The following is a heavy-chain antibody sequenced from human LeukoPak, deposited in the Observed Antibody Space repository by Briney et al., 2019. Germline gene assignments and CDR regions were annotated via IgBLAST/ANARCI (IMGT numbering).Heavy chain of an antibody. CDR2: INHSGST. V-gene: IGHV4-34*01. D-gene: IGHD1-20*01. J-gene: IGHJ6*03. CDR3: ARAIVTGPLYYYYYMDV. Sequence: SETLSLTCAVYGGSFSGYYWSWIRQPPGKGLEWIGEINHSGSTNYNPSLKSRGTISVGTSKNQFSLKLSSVTAADTAVYYCARAIVTGPLYYYYYMDVWGKGTTVTVSS. CDR1: GGSFSGYY.